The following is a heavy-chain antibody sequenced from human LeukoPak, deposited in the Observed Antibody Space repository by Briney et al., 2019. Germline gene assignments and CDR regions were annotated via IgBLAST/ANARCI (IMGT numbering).Heavy chain of an antibody. Sequence: GGSLRLSCAASGFTFSSYWMDWVRQVPGKGLEWVANIKQDGIEKYFVGSVKGRFAISRDNAKNSLYLQMNSLRAEDTAAYYCARLHSAVYYGDAFDIWGQGTMVTVSS. J-gene: IGHJ3*02. V-gene: IGHV3-7*03. CDR3: ARLHSAVYYGDAFDI. CDR2: IKQDGIEK. D-gene: IGHD3-10*01. CDR1: GFTFSSYW.